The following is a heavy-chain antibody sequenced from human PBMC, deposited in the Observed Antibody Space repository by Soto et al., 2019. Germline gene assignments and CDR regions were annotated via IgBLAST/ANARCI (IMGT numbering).Heavy chain of an antibody. CDR2: IWDDGSNK. V-gene: IGHV3-33*01. CDR1: GFTFSSYG. D-gene: IGHD6-13*01. J-gene: IGHJ4*02. Sequence: QVQLVESGGGVVQPGRSLRLSCAASGFTFSSYGMHWVRQAPGKGLEWVAVIWDDGSNKYYADSVKGRFTISRDNSMNTLYLQMNSLRAEDTAVYYCASSRSLYFELYYWGQGTLVTVSS. CDR3: ASSRSLYFELYY.